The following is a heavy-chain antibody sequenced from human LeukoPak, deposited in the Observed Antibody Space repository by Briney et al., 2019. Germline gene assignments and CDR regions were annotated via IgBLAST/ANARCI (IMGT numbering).Heavy chain of an antibody. V-gene: IGHV1-2*02. CDR2: INPNTGAT. Sequence: GASVKVSCKPSGYTFTSCYLHWVRQAPGQGLKWMGWINPNTGATIYAEKFQGRVTMTRYTSIDTAYMEMRSLRSDDTAVYYCATDRVGSGWPRPWYFEFWGQGILITVSS. CDR1: GYTFTSCY. CDR3: ATDRVGSGWPRPWYFEF. D-gene: IGHD6-19*01. J-gene: IGHJ4*02.